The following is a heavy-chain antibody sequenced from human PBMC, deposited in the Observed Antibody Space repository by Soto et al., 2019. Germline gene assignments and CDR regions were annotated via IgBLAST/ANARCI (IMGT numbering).Heavy chain of an antibody. Sequence: ASVKVSCKTSGYTFTTYYIHWVRQAPGQGREWMGWITPNSGGTTYAQNFQGRATMTRDTSISTAYMELSRLTSDDTAVYFCGRDLDTRNGYYDRGVVGYWGQGTLVTASS. CDR3: GRDLDTRNGYYDRGVVGY. CDR2: ITPNSGGT. D-gene: IGHD3-3*01. J-gene: IGHJ4*02. V-gene: IGHV1-2*02. CDR1: GYTFTTYY.